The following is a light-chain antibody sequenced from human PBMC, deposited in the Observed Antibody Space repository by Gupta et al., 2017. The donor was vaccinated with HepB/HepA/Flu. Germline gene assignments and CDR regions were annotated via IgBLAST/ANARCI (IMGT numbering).Light chain of an antibody. J-gene: IGLJ1*01. CDR1: NSDVGDSYY. Sequence: SALTQPPSASGSPGQSVTISCTGTNSDVGDSYYVSWYQQQSGKAPKLMIYEVTKRPSGVPDRFSGSKSGNTASLTVSGLQAEDEAEYFCSSHAGGKNFFGTGTKVTVL. CDR3: SSHAGGKNF. CDR2: EVT. V-gene: IGLV2-8*01.